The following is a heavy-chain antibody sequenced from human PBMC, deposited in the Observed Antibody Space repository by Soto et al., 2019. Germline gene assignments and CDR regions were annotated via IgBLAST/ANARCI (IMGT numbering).Heavy chain of an antibody. V-gene: IGHV3-49*05. J-gene: IGHJ4*02. Sequence: EEQLVESGGGLVKPGRSLRLSCSASGLSFRIYTISWFRQAPGKGLEWVGFIRGEAYGGTTEYAASVKGRFTISRDASTGLAYLQMNSLKTEDTAVYYCCSPKPSYATSLYYFDNWGQGTLVTVSS. CDR3: CSPKPSYATSLYYFDN. D-gene: IGHD2-2*01. CDR2: IRGEAYGGTT. CDR1: GLSFRIYT.